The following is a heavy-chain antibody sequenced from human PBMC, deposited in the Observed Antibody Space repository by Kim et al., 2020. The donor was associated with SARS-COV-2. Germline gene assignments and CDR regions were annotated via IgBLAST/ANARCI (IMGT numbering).Heavy chain of an antibody. V-gene: IGHV3-33*01. CDR1: GFTFSRYG. CDR2: ILYDGSNK. D-gene: IGHD1-26*01. J-gene: IGHJ4*02. CDR3: ARDVLGGSYYFDY. Sequence: GGSLRLSCAASGFTFSRYGMHWVRQAPGKGLEWVAVILYDGSNKYYADSVKGRFTISRDNSKNTLYLQMNSLRAEDTAVYYCARDVLGGSYYFDYWGQGTLVTVSS.